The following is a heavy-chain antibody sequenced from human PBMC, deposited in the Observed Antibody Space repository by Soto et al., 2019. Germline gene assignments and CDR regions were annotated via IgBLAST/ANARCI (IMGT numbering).Heavy chain of an antibody. J-gene: IGHJ4*02. V-gene: IGHV3-9*01. CDR3: AKAGGFDRWTGNYYFDY. D-gene: IGHD3-22*01. CDR2: ISWNSGSI. CDR1: GFTFDDYA. Sequence: PGGSLRLSCAASGFTFDDYAMHWVRQALGKGLEWVSGISWNSGSIGYADSVKGRFTISRDNAKNSLYLQMNSLRAEDTALYYCAKAGGFDRWTGNYYFDYWGQGTLVTVSS.